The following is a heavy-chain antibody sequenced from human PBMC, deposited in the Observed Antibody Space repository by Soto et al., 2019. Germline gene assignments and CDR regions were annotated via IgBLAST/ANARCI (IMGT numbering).Heavy chain of an antibody. CDR2: IVVGSGNT. V-gene: IGHV1-58*02. Sequence: QMQLVQSGPEVKKPGTSVKVSCKASGFTFTSSAMQWVRQARGQRLEWIGWIVVGSGNTNYAQKVQERVPITWDKSTSTAYMELSSLGSEDTAVYYGAAPGGCSGGSCHYYYGMDVWGQGITVTVSS. CDR3: AAPGGCSGGSCHYYYGMDV. CDR1: GFTFTSSA. J-gene: IGHJ6*02. D-gene: IGHD2-15*01.